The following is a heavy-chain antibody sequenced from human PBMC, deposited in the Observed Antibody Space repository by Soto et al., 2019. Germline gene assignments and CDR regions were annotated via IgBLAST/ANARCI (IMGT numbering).Heavy chain of an antibody. Sequence: SETLSLTCTVSGGSVSSGSYYWSWIRQPPGKGLEWIGYIYYSGSTNYNPSLKSRVTISVDTSKNQFSLKLSSVTAADTAVYYCARVHYYDSDAFYIWGQGTMVTVSS. CDR3: ARVHYYDSDAFYI. CDR1: GGSVSSGSYY. V-gene: IGHV4-61*01. D-gene: IGHD3-22*01. CDR2: IYYSGST. J-gene: IGHJ3*02.